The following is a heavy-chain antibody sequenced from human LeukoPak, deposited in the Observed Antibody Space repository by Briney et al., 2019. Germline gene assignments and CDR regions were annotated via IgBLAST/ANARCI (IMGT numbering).Heavy chain of an antibody. CDR1: GYTFTSYY. V-gene: IGHV1-46*01. D-gene: IGHD3-3*01. Sequence: GASVKVSCKASGYTFTSYYMHWVRQAPGQGLEWMGIINPSGGSTSYAQKFQGRVTMTRDTSTSTAYMELSSLRSEDTAVYYCARDTESGYFDYWGQGTLVTVSS. CDR2: INPSGGST. CDR3: ARDTESGYFDY. J-gene: IGHJ4*02.